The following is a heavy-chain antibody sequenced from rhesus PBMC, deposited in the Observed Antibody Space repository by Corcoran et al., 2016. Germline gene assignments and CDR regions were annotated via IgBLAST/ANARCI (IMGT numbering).Heavy chain of an antibody. Sequence: QVTLKESGPALVKPTQTLTLTCTFSGFSLTTSGMGVGWIRQPPGKALDWLALIYWDDDKSYSTSLKSMLTISKDTYKNQVVLTMTNMDPVDTATYYCARGVWGSSYFDYWGQGVLVTVSS. D-gene: IGHD3-34*01. CDR3: ARGVWGSSYFDY. CDR2: IYWDDDK. CDR1: GFSLTTSGMG. V-gene: IGHV2-174*01. J-gene: IGHJ4*01.